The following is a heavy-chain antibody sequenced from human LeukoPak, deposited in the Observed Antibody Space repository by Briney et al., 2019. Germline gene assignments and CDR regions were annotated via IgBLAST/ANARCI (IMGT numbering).Heavy chain of an antibody. CDR1: GFTVRNNY. CDR2: IYTGDKT. J-gene: IGHJ6*02. Sequence: GGSLRLSCAASGFTVRNNYMSWVRQAPGKGLEWVSTIYTGDKTYYADSVKGRFTISRDNSKNTLYLQMDSLRAEDTAVYYCARDVSRGYLRPLDVWGQGTTVTVSS. CDR3: ARDVSRGYLRPLDV. D-gene: IGHD5-18*01. V-gene: IGHV3-66*01.